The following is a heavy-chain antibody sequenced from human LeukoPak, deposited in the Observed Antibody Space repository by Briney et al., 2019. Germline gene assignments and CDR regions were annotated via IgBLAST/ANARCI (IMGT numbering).Heavy chain of an antibody. D-gene: IGHD4-17*01. J-gene: IGHJ4*02. CDR2: ISNTGST. V-gene: IGHV4-59*01. Sequence: PSETLSLTCTVSGGSIRSYYWSWFRQPPGKGLELIAYISNTGSTKYNPSLRSRVTISVDTSKNQFSLELSSVTAADTAVYYCARAVGDYTFDYWGQGALVTVSS. CDR3: ARAVGDYTFDY. CDR1: GGSIRSYY.